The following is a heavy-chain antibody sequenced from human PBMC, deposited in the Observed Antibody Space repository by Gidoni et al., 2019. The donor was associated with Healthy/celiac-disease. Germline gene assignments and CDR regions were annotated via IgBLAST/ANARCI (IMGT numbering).Heavy chain of an antibody. CDR3: TKDSYYDILTGLRTFDY. V-gene: IGHV3-15*07. Sequence: EVQLVESGGGLVKPGGSLRLSCAASGFTFRNAWMNWVRQAPGKGLEWVGRIKSKTDGGTTDYAAPVKGRFTISRDDSKNTLYLQMNSLKTEDTAVYYCTKDSYYDILTGLRTFDYWGQGTLVTVSS. CDR1: GFTFRNAW. D-gene: IGHD3-9*01. J-gene: IGHJ4*02. CDR2: IKSKTDGGTT.